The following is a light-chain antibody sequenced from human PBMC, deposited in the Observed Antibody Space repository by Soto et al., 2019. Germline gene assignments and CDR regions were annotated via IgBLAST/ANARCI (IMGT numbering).Light chain of an antibody. CDR2: LGS. Sequence: DIVMTQSPLSLPVTPGEPASISCRSSQSLLDSSGYDFLDWYLLKPGQSPQRLIYLGSNRASGVPARFSGSASGTDFTLQISRVEAEDVGVYYCMQAVKSPLTFGQGTKLEIK. J-gene: IGKJ2*01. CDR3: MQAVKSPLT. V-gene: IGKV2-28*01. CDR1: QSLLDSSGYDF.